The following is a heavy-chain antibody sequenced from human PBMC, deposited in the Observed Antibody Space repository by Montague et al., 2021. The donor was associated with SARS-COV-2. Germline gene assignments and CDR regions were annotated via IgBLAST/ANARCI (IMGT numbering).Heavy chain of an antibody. D-gene: IGHD6-19*01. J-gene: IGHJ4*02. Sequence: SETLSLTCTVSGGSISSYYWSWIRQPPGKGLEWIGYIYYSGSTNYNPSLKSRVTISVDTSKNQFSLKLSSVAAADTAVYCCARGLEGYSSGWYWDYWGQGTLVTVSS. CDR1: GGSISSYY. V-gene: IGHV4-59*08. CDR2: IYYSGST. CDR3: ARGLEGYSSGWYWDY.